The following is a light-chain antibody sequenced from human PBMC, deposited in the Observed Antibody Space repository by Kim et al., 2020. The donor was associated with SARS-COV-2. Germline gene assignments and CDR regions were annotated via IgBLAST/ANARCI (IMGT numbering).Light chain of an antibody. Sequence: KTVTISGTGSSGNIASNYVQWYQQRPGSAPTTVIFENDQRPSGVPDRFSGSIVTSSNSASLTISGLKIEDEAHYYCQSFDISSQWVFGGGTQLTVL. CDR1: SGNIASNY. CDR3: QSFDISSQWV. CDR2: END. V-gene: IGLV6-57*02. J-gene: IGLJ3*02.